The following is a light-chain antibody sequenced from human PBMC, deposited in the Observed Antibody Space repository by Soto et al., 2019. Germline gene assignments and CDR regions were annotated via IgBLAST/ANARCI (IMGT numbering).Light chain of an antibody. J-gene: IGLJ2*01. Sequence: QSVLTQPPSVSAAPGQKVTISCSGSSSNIGSNYVSWYQQLPGTAPKLLIYDNGKRPPGTPDRFSGSQSGTSATLGITGLQTGDEADYYCGTWDNSLSAVFGGGTQLTVL. CDR1: SSNIGSNY. V-gene: IGLV1-51*01. CDR2: DNG. CDR3: GTWDNSLSAV.